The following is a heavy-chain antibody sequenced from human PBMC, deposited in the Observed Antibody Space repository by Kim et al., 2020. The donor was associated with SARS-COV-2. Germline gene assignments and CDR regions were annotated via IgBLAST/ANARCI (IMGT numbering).Heavy chain of an antibody. CDR3: ARYCSSTSCYGY. D-gene: IGHD2-2*01. CDR1: GYSISSGYY. Sequence: SETLSLTCTVSGYSISSGYYWGWIRQPPGKGLEWIGSIYHSGSTYYNPSLKSRVTISVDTSKNQFSLKLSSVTAADTAVYYCARYCSSTSCYGYWGQGTLVTVSS. CDR2: IYHSGST. J-gene: IGHJ4*02. V-gene: IGHV4-38-2*02.